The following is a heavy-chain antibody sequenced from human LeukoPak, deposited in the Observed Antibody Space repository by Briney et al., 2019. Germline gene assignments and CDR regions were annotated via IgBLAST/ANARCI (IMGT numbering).Heavy chain of an antibody. J-gene: IGHJ4*02. CDR1: GYTFTSYD. D-gene: IGHD6-13*01. Sequence: GASVKVSCKASGYTFTSYDINWVRQATGQGLEWMGWMNPNSGNTGYAQKFQGRVTMTRNTSISTAYMELSSLRSEDTAVYYCTTTQAGRIAGFYRTKPYYFGYWGQGTLVTVSS. V-gene: IGHV1-8*01. CDR3: TTTQAGRIAGFYRTKPYYFGY. CDR2: MNPNSGNT.